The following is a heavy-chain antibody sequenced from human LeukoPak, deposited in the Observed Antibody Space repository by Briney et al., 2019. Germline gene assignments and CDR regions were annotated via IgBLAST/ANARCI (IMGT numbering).Heavy chain of an antibody. CDR1: GSRFTSYW. CDR3: ARTYYDFWSGYYINFDY. Sequence: GASLKISCKGSGSRFTSYWIGWVRRMPGKGLEWMGMIYPGDSGTRYSPSFQGQVTISADKSISTASLQWSSLKASDTPMYYCARTYYDFWSGYYINFDYWGQGTLVTVSS. D-gene: IGHD3-3*01. J-gene: IGHJ4*02. CDR2: IYPGDSGT. V-gene: IGHV5-51*01.